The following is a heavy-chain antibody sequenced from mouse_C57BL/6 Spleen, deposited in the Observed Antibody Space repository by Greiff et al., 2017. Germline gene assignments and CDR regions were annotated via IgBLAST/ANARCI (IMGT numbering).Heavy chain of an antibody. CDR3: ARRRLRLGAMDY. CDR2: IDPSDSYT. J-gene: IGHJ4*01. V-gene: IGHV1-69*01. CDR1: GYTFTSYW. Sequence: QVQLQQPGAELVMPGASVKLSCKASGYTFTSYWMHWVKQRPGPGLEWIGEIDPSDSYTNYNQKFKGKSTLTVDKSSSTAYMQLSSLTSEDSAVYYCARRRLRLGAMDYWGQGTSVTVSS. D-gene: IGHD3-2*02.